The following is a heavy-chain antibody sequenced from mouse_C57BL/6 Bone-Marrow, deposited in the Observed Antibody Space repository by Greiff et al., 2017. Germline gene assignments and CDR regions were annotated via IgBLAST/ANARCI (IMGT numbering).Heavy chain of an antibody. CDR1: GFTFSDYY. D-gene: IGHD3-3*01. Sequence: DVKLQESEGGLVQPGSSMKLSCTASGFTFSDYYMAWVRQVPEKGLEWVANINYDGSSTYYLDYLKSRFILSRDNAKNILYLQMSSLKAEDTATYYSARDRGNSASATGGWYVDVWGTGTTVTVSS. CDR3: ARDRGNSASATGGWYVDV. CDR2: INYDGSST. V-gene: IGHV5-16*01. J-gene: IGHJ1*03.